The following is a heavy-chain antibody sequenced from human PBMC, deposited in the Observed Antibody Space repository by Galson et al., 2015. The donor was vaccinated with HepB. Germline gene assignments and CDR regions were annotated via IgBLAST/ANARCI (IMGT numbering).Heavy chain of an antibody. CDR1: GYRFTNYW. Sequence: QSGAEVKKPGDSLKFSCEGSGYRFTNYWIDWVRQMSAKGLKWMGIIYPVDSDTRYSPSFQGQVTISADKSISTAYLQWSSLKASDTAMYYCARLMGQLVNYFDYWGQGTLVTVSS. J-gene: IGHJ4*02. CDR3: ARLMGQLVNYFDY. V-gene: IGHV5-51*03. CDR2: IYPVDSDT. D-gene: IGHD6-13*01.